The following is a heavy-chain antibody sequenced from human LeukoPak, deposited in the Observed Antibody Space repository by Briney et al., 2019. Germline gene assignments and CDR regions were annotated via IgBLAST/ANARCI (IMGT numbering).Heavy chain of an antibody. CDR1: GFTFSSYS. V-gene: IGHV3-21*01. D-gene: IGHD3-22*01. Sequence: PGGSLRLSCAASGFTFSSYSMNWVRQAPGKGLEWVSSISSSSSYIYYADSVKGRFTISRDNAKNSLYLQMNSLRAEDTAVYYCARGDNYDSSGYPLPHYWGQGTLVTVSS. J-gene: IGHJ4*02. CDR2: ISSSSSYI. CDR3: ARGDNYDSSGYPLPHY.